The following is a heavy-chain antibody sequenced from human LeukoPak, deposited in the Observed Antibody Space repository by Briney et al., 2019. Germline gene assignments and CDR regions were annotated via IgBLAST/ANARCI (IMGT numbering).Heavy chain of an antibody. D-gene: IGHD5-12*01. Sequence: GGSLRLSCAASEFTFSSYALSWVRQAPGKGLEWVSGFYGSGDSTYYADSVKGRFTISRDNSKNTVYLQMNSLRVEDTAVYYCARGMAGYGGYDYWGQGTLVTVSS. CDR1: EFTFSSYA. J-gene: IGHJ4*02. CDR3: ARGMAGYGGYDY. V-gene: IGHV3-23*01. CDR2: FYGSGDST.